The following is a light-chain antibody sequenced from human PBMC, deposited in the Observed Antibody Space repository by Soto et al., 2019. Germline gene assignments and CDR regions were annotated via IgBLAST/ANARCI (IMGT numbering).Light chain of an antibody. CDR3: QSYDNSLSAWV. J-gene: IGLJ3*02. Sequence: QAVVTQPPSVSGAPRQRVTITCTGASSNIGAGYDVHWYQHLPGTAPKLLIYQYFSRPSGVPDRFSCSKSGTSASLAITGLQAEDEAYYYCQSYDNSLSAWVFGGGTKLTVL. CDR1: SSNIGAGYD. CDR2: QYF. V-gene: IGLV1-40*01.